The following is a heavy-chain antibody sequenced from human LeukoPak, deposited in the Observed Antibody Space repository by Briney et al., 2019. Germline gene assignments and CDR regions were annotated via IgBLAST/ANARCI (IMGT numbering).Heavy chain of an antibody. D-gene: IGHD6-19*01. CDR3: AGPRAVASWYAFDI. CDR2: IYTGDSDN. Sequence: GAPLKTSAKASVYSFTSYWIGWVRQMPGKGLGWMGTIYTGDSDNTYSPSFQGQVPFSADKSISTAYLQWSSLKASDTAMYYFAGPRAVASWYAFDIWGEGTMVTVSS. J-gene: IGHJ3*02. V-gene: IGHV5-51*01. CDR1: VYSFTSYW.